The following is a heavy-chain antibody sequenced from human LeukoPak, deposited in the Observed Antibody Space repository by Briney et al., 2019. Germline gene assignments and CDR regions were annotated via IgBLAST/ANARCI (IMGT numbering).Heavy chain of an antibody. CDR2: LSTNSRCL. J-gene: IGHJ6*02. CDR1: GFTFSNFD. Sequence: GGSLRLSCAVSGFTFSNFDMNWVRQAPGKGLEWVSYLSTNSRCLYYANSVKGRFTISRDNARNSLYLQMNSLRDEDTAVYYCARVYSSAFPRMDAWGQGTTVTVSS. D-gene: IGHD6-19*01. V-gene: IGHV3-48*02. CDR3: ARVYSSAFPRMDA.